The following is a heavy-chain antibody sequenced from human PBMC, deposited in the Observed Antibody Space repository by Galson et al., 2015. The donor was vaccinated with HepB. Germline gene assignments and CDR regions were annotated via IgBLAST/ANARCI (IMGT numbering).Heavy chain of an antibody. CDR1: GFVCSNSA. CDR3: AKTPAITWGQSHFDN. Sequence: SLRLSCADSGFVCSNSAMNWVRQAPGKGLEWVSAICGHGGRKTHADSVKVRSTVSRDNSKCTLSLQVNSLRADATAVYYCAKTPAITWGQSHFDNWGQGAPVTGAS. V-gene: IGHV3-23*01. J-gene: IGHJ4*02. D-gene: IGHD1-26*01. CDR2: ICGHGGRK.